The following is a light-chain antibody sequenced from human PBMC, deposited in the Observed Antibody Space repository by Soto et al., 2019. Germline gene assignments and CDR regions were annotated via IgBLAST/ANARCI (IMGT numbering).Light chain of an antibody. V-gene: IGKV3-15*01. CDR2: GAS. CDR1: QSVSSN. J-gene: IGKJ1*01. Sequence: EIVMTQSPATLSVSPGERATLSCRASQSVSSNLAWSQQKPGQAPRLLIYGASTRATGIPARFSGGGSGTEFTLTISSLQSEDFAVYYCQQYDNWPRTFGQGTTVEIK. CDR3: QQYDNWPRT.